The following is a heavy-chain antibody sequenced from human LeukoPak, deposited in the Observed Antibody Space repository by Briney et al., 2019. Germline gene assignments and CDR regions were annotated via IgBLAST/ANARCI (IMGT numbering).Heavy chain of an antibody. CDR1: GGSISSYY. CDR2: IYTSGST. D-gene: IGHD6-13*01. CDR3: ARRGSSWYFDY. Sequence: SSETLSLTCSVSGGSISSYYWSWIRQPAGKGLEWIGRIYTSGSTNYNPSLKSRVTMSIDMSKNQFSLKLSPVTAADTAVYYCARRGSSWYFDYWGQGTLVTVSS. V-gene: IGHV4-4*07. J-gene: IGHJ4*02.